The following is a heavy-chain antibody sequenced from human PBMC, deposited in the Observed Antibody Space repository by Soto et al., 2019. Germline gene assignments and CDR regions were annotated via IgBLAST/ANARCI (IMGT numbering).Heavy chain of an antibody. CDR1: GGSISSGGYY. D-gene: IGHD6-19*01. CDR3: ARGPGSGWYDY. J-gene: IGHJ4*02. CDR2: IYYSGNT. V-gene: IGHV4-31*03. Sequence: QVQLQESGPGLVKPSQTLSLTCTVSGGSISSGGYYWSWIRQHPGKGLEWIGYIYYSGNTYYNPYLKXRXTXSXHTSKNQFSLKLSSVTAADTAVYYCARGPGSGWYDYWGQGTLVTVSS.